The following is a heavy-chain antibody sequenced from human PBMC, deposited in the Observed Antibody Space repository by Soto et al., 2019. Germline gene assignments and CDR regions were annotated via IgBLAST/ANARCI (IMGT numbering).Heavy chain of an antibody. J-gene: IGHJ5*01. CDR1: GGSISSGSYS. Sequence: PXETLSLTCAVSGGSISSGSYSWSWIRQPPGKGLEWIVYIYHSGSTYYNPSLKSRVTISVDRSKNQFSLKLSSVTAADTAVYYCPRDRGYSYGYFDTWGHGTLVTVSS. D-gene: IGHD5-18*01. CDR2: IYHSGST. CDR3: PRDRGYSYGYFDT. V-gene: IGHV4-30-2*01.